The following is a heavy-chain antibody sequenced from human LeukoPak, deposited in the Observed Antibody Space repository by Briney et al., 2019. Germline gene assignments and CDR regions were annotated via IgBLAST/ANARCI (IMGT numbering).Heavy chain of an antibody. CDR2: INWNGGST. D-gene: IGHD3-22*01. J-gene: IGHJ4*02. V-gene: IGHV3-20*04. CDR1: GFTFDDYG. CDR3: ARDYYYDSSGYYY. Sequence: GGSLRLSCAASGFTFDDYGMSWVRQAPWKGLEWVSGINWNGGSTGYADSVKGRFTISRDNAKNSPYLQMNSLRAEDTALYYCARDYYYDSSGYYYWGQGTLVTVSS.